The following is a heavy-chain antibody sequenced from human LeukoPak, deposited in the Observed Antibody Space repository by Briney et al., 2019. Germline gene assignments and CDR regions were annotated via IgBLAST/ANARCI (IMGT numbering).Heavy chain of an antibody. V-gene: IGHV4-4*07. D-gene: IGHD5-18*01. J-gene: IGHJ3*02. CDR1: GGSISSYY. CDR3: ARDRHLGQLTPFDI. Sequence: HPSETLSLTCTVSGGSISSYYWSWIRQPAGKGLEWIGRIYTSGCTNSNPSLKSRVTMSVDTSKNQFSLKLSSVTAADTAVYYCARDRHLGQLTPFDIWGQGTMVTVSS. CDR2: IYTSGCT.